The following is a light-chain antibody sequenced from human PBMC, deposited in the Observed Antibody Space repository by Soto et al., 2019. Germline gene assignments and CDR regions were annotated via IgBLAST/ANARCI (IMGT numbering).Light chain of an antibody. CDR2: GAS. V-gene: IGKV3-15*01. Sequence: EIVMTQSPATLSVSPGERATLSCRASQSVRSNLAWYQQKPGQAPRLLIYGASTRATGIPVRFSGSGSGTEFTLTISSLQSEDFAVYYCQEYNNWPRTFGQGTKVEI. CDR1: QSVRSN. CDR3: QEYNNWPRT. J-gene: IGKJ1*01.